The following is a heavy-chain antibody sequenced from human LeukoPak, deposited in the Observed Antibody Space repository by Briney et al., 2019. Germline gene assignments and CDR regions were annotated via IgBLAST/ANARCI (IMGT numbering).Heavy chain of an antibody. CDR3: AKDWTTVVTPKGYYFDS. CDR1: GFSFDNYA. V-gene: IGHV3-23*01. J-gene: IGHJ4*02. CDR2: ISTTGGST. Sequence: GGSLRLSCAASGFSFDNYAMSWARQAPGKGLEWVSAISTTGGSTYYADSVKGRFTISRDNSKNTLSLQMDSLRVEDTAVYYCAKDWTTVVTPKGYYFDSWGQGTLVTVSS. D-gene: IGHD4-23*01.